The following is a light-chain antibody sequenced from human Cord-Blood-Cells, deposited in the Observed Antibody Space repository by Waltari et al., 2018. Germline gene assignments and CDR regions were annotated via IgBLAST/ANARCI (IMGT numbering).Light chain of an antibody. Sequence: QSARTQPASESGSPGQSITISCTGTSSDVGGYNYVSWYQQHPGKCPILMIYDASNPPSGLYNRFAGSTSGNTAARIISGLQAEEEADYCCSSYTSSSPWVFGGGTKLTVL. CDR3: SSYTSSSPWV. J-gene: IGLJ3*02. V-gene: IGLV2-14*01. CDR1: SSDVGGYNY. CDR2: DAS.